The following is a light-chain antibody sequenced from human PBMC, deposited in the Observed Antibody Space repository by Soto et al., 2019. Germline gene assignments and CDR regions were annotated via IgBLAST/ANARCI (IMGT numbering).Light chain of an antibody. CDR2: TNH. Sequence: SVLTQPPSVSGTPGQTVSISCSGSASNLGGNPVNWYQHLPGAAPKLLIYTNHQRPSGVPDRFSGSKSGTSASLAISGLRSEDEANFYCAAWDDSLNAVVFGGGTKLTVL. J-gene: IGLJ2*01. V-gene: IGLV1-44*01. CDR1: ASNLGGNP. CDR3: AAWDDSLNAVV.